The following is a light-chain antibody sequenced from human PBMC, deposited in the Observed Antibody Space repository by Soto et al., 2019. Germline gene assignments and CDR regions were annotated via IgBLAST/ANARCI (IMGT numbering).Light chain of an antibody. CDR1: HDISIY. J-gene: IGKJ2*01. V-gene: IGKV1-33*01. CDR3: QLYENLPYT. CDR2: DAS. Sequence: DIQMTQSPYSLSASVGDRVTISCQASHDISIYLTWYQQKPGEAPKVLIYDASTLETGVPSRFSGSGSGTYFTFTISSLQPEDIATYHCQLYENLPYTFGQGTKLEIK.